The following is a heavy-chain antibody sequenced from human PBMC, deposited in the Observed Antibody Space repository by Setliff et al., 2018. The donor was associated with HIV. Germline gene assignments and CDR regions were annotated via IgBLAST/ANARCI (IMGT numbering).Heavy chain of an antibody. J-gene: IGHJ4*02. CDR1: GYTFTGYY. D-gene: IGHD3-9*01. V-gene: IGHV1-18*04. Sequence: ASVKVSCKASGYTFTGYYLHWLRQAPGQGLEWMGWISANNGKTKYAQKFQGRVTMTTDTSTFTAYMDLRSLKSDDTAVYYCARDGYFDWLLFDYWGQGTLVTVSS. CDR2: ISANNGKT. CDR3: ARDGYFDWLLFDY.